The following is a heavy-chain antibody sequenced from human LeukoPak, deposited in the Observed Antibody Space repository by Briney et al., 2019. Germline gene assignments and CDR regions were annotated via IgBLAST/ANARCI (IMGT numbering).Heavy chain of an antibody. CDR3: ARARPYRSAFDI. CDR2: INHSGST. CDR1: GGSFSGYY. D-gene: IGHD3-16*02. J-gene: IGHJ3*02. V-gene: IGHV4-34*01. Sequence: SETPSLTCAVYGGSFSGYYWSWIRQPPGKGLEWIGEINHSGSTNYNPSLKSRVTISVDTSKNQFSLKLSPVTAADTAVYYCARARPYRSAFDIWGQGTMVTVSS.